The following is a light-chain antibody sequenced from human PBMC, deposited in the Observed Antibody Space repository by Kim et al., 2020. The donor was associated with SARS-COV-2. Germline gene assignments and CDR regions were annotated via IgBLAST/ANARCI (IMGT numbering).Light chain of an antibody. CDR2: KAS. J-gene: IGKJ1*01. CDR3: QHYKAYPWT. V-gene: IGKV1-5*03. Sequence: DIHMTQSPATLSAVVGDRVTITCRASQSISTWVAWYQQKPGKAPNLLIYKASILENGVPSRFRGSASGTEFTLTISSLQPDDFGTYYCQHYKAYPWTFGQGTKVDIK. CDR1: QSISTW.